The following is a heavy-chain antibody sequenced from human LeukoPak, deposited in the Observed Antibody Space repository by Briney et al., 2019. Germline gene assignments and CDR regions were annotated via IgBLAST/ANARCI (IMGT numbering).Heavy chain of an antibody. D-gene: IGHD3-22*01. CDR1: GYTFTGYY. CDR3: ARGPYYYDSSGYYPYYYGMDV. V-gene: IGHV1-2*02. Sequence: GASVKVSCKASGYTFTGYYMHWVRQAPGQGLEWMGWINPNSGGTNYAQKFQGRVTMTRDTSISTAYMELSGLRSDDTAVYYCARGPYYYDSSGYYPYYYGMDVWGQGTTVTVSS. CDR2: INPNSGGT. J-gene: IGHJ6*02.